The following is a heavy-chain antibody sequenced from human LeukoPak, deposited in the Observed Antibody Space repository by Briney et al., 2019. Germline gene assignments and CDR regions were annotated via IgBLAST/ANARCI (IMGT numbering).Heavy chain of an antibody. CDR3: ARDMVPAAGNVGGYFGY. CDR1: GFTFSSYS. D-gene: IGHD6-13*01. J-gene: IGHJ4*02. CDR2: ISSSSSYI. Sequence: TGGSLRLSCAASGFTFSSYSMNWVRQAPGKGLEWVSSISSSSSYIYYADSVKGRFTISRDNAKNSLYLQMNSLRAEDTAVYYCARDMVPAAGNVGGYFGYWGQGTLVTVSS. V-gene: IGHV3-21*01.